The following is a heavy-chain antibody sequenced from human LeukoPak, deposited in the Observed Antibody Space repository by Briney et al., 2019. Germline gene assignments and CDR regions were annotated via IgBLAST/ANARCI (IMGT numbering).Heavy chain of an antibody. CDR2: IYHSGTT. CDR3: ARVAEGRIGAAGY. J-gene: IGHJ4*02. V-gene: IGHV4-4*02. Sequence: SGTLSLTCTVSGASIYSGNWWTWVRQTPGRGLEWIGEIYHSGTTNYNPSLESRLTISVDKSKNQFSLKLTSVTAADTAVYYCARVAEGRIGAAGYWGQGTLVTVS. D-gene: IGHD6-13*01. CDR1: GASIYSGNW.